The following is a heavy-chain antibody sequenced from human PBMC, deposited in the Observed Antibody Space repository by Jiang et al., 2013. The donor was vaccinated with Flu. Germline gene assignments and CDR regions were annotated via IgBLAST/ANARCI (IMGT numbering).Heavy chain of an antibody. CDR3: ARHMILTGGFHDY. J-gene: IGHJ4*02. Sequence: PGLVKPSETLSLTCTVSGGSISSYYWSWIRQPPGKGLEWIGYIYYSGSTNYNPSLKSRVTISVDTSKDQFSLKLSSVTAADTAVYYCARHMILTGGFHDYWGQGTLVTVSS. D-gene: IGHD7-27*01. CDR1: GGSISSYY. CDR2: IYYSGST. V-gene: IGHV4-59*08.